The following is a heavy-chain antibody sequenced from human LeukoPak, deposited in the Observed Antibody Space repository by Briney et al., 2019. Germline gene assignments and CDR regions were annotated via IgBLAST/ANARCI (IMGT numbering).Heavy chain of an antibody. V-gene: IGHV3-21*04. Sequence: GGSLRLSCAASGFTFSSYSMNWVRQAPGKGLEWVSSISSSSSYIYYADSVKGRFTISRDNAKNSLYLQMNSLRSDDTAMYYCARVDSGSYYGHDYWGQGTLVTVSS. CDR1: GFTFSSYS. D-gene: IGHD1-26*01. J-gene: IGHJ4*02. CDR3: ARVDSGSYYGHDY. CDR2: ISSSSSYI.